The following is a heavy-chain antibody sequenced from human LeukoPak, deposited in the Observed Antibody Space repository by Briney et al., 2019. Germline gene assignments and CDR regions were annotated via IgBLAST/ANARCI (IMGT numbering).Heavy chain of an antibody. CDR1: GYTFTRNA. Sequence: ASVKVSCKASGYTFTRNAMHWVRQAPGQRLEWMGWLNAATGNTKYSQNFQGRVTITRDTSASTAYMELSSLRSEDTAVHYCARDGPGGDYYYYGMDVWGQGTTVTVSS. D-gene: IGHD3-16*01. V-gene: IGHV1-3*01. CDR3: ARDGPGGDYYYYGMDV. J-gene: IGHJ6*02. CDR2: LNAATGNT.